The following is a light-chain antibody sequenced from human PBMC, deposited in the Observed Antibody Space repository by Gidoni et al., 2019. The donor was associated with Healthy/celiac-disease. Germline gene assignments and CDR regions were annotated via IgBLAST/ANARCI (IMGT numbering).Light chain of an antibody. CDR3: QQYGSSPDT. CDR1: QSVSSSY. CDR2: CAS. Sequence: IVLKQSAGTLSLSPGDSATISCSASQSVSSSYLAWYQQKPGQAPRLLIYCASSWATGIPDRFSGSGSGTDFTLTISSLEPEDFAVYYCQQYGSSPDTFGQGTKLEIK. J-gene: IGKJ2*01. V-gene: IGKV3-20*01.